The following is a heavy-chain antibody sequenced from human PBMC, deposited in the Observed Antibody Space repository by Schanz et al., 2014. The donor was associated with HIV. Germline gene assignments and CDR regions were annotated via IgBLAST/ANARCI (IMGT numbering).Heavy chain of an antibody. D-gene: IGHD3-22*01. CDR1: GFSFNSYD. Sequence: QVQLVESGGSVVRPGRSLRLSCVASGFSFNSYDMHWVRQAPGKGLEWVAVTSYDGTKKHYADSVKGRFTISRDNSKNSLSLLIKSLRAEDAAVYYCAKDRNYYESKYRGKGNYYYYYGMDVWGQGTTVTVSS. CDR2: TSYDGTKK. CDR3: AKDRNYYESKYRGKGNYYYYYGMDV. V-gene: IGHV3-30*18. J-gene: IGHJ6*02.